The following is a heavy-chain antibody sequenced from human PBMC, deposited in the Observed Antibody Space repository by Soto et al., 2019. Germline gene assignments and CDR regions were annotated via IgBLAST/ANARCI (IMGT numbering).Heavy chain of an antibody. Sequence: EVQLVESGGGLVQPGGSLKLSCAASGFTFSGSAMHWVRQASGKGLEWVGRITTKAHNYATVYAASVEGRFTISRDDSKNTAYLQMNSLKTEDTAVYYCTRLDIYSAMGVWGQGTTVTVSS. CDR2: ITTKAHNYAT. V-gene: IGHV3-73*02. CDR1: GFTFSGSA. D-gene: IGHD2-2*03. CDR3: TRLDIYSAMGV. J-gene: IGHJ6*02.